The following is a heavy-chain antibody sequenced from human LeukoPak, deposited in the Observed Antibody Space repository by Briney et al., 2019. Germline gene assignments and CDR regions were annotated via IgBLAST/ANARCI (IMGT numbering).Heavy chain of an antibody. CDR1: GYTFTGYY. V-gene: IGHV1-2*02. CDR2: INPNSGGT. J-gene: IGHJ4*02. D-gene: IGHD6-13*01. Sequence: ASVKVSCKASGYTFTGYYMHWVRQAPGQGLEWMGWINPNSGGTNYAQKLQGRVTTTRDTSISTAYMELSRLRSDDTAVYYCASGHLIAAAGKFDYWGQGTLVTVSS. CDR3: ASGHLIAAAGKFDY.